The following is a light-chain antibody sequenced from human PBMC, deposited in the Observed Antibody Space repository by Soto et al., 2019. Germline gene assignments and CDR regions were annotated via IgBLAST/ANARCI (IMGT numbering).Light chain of an antibody. CDR2: ATS. J-gene: IGKJ1*01. CDR3: QQYDNWRQT. V-gene: IGKV3-15*01. Sequence: ETVMTQSPATLSVSPGERVTLSCRASQSVDSNLAWYQQRPGQAPSLLIYATSTRATGIPARFSGGGSGTELTLTISSLQSEDFAVYYCQQYDNWRQTFGQGTRVQI. CDR1: QSVDSN.